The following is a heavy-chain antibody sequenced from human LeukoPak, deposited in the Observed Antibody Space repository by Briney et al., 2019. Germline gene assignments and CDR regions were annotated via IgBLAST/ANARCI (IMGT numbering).Heavy chain of an antibody. J-gene: IGHJ4*02. CDR1: DDSITMYY. CDR3: ARNEHYDSWSGYLGYFDY. D-gene: IGHD3-3*01. CDR2: VDHTGST. V-gene: IGHV4-59*08. Sequence: PSETLSLTCTVSDDSITMYYWTWIRQPPGKGLEWIGYVDHTGSTKFNPSLNGRVSISRDTSNNFFSLRLRSVTAADTAVYYCARNEHYDSWSGYLGYFDYWGQGTLVTVSS.